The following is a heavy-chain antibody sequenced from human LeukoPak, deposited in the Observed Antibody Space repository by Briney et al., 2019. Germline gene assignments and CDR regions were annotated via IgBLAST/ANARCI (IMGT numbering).Heavy chain of an antibody. J-gene: IGHJ6*02. Sequence: SVTLSCTASGYTFTSYYMHCLRPATRQGLEWMGIINPSGGSTSYAQKCQGRVTMTRDTSTSTVYMELSSLRAEDTAVYDCARDHVLRFLELVGSPYDGMDVWVQGTTVTVSS. CDR1: GYTFTSYY. D-gene: IGHD3-3*01. CDR3: ARDHVLRFLELVGSPYDGMDV. V-gene: IGHV1-46*01. CDR2: INPSGGST.